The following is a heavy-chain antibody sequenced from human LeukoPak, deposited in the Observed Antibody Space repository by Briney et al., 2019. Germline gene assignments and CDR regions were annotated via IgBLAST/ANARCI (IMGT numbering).Heavy chain of an antibody. V-gene: IGHV4-39*07. CDR3: ARDNPYGSGTDY. CDR1: GGSISSSSYY. Sequence: SETLSLTCTVSGGSISSSSYYWGWIRQPPGKGLEWIGSIYFSGRTYYNMSLKSRVIISIDTSKNQFSLKVNSVTAADTAVYYCARDNPYGSGTDYWGQGSLVTVSS. D-gene: IGHD3-10*01. CDR2: IYFSGRT. J-gene: IGHJ4*02.